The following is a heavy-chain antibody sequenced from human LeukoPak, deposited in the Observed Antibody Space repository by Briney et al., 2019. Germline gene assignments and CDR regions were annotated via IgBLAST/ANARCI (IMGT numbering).Heavy chain of an antibody. Sequence: PGGSLRLSCAASGFTFSSYSMNWVRQAPGKGLEWVSSISSSSSYIYYADSVKGRSTISRDNAKNSLYLQMNSLRAEDTAVYYCARDAVVATDYWGQGTLVTVSS. V-gene: IGHV3-21*01. CDR1: GFTFSSYS. J-gene: IGHJ4*02. D-gene: IGHD2-15*01. CDR3: ARDAVVATDY. CDR2: ISSSSSYI.